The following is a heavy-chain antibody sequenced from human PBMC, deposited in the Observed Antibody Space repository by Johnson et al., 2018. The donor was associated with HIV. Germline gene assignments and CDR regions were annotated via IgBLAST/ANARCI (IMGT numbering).Heavy chain of an antibody. J-gene: IGHJ3*02. Sequence: VQLVESGGGLVQPGGSLRLSCAASGFTFSDYYMSWIRQAPGKGLEWVSYISSSGSTIYYADSVKGRFTISRDNSKNTLYLQMNSLRAEDTAVYYCASRSYDYVWGSYRPGSAFDIWGQGTMVTVSS. D-gene: IGHD3-16*02. V-gene: IGHV3-11*04. CDR2: ISSSGSTI. CDR1: GFTFSDYY. CDR3: ASRSYDYVWGSYRPGSAFDI.